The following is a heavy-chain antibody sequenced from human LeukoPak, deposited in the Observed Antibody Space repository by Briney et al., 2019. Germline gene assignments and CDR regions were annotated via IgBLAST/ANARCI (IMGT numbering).Heavy chain of an antibody. J-gene: IGHJ3*02. D-gene: IGHD1-1*01. CDR2: IVVGSGDT. CDR3: AADLLTTGAFNI. Sequence: SVKVSCKASGFTFISSTIQWVRQARGQHLEWIGRIVVGSGDTNYAQKFQERVTISTDMSTNTAYMELSSLRSEDTAVYYCAADLLTTGAFNIWGRGTMVTVSS. CDR1: GFTFISST. V-gene: IGHV1-58*02.